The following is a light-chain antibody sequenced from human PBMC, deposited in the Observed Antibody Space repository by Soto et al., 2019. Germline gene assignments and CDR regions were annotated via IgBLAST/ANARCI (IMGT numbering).Light chain of an antibody. Sequence: DIQMTQSPSTLSASVGDRVTITCRASQSISSWLAWYQQKPGKAPKLLIYKASSLESGVPSRLSGSGSGTDFTLTISSLQPDDFAPYYCQQYNSYWTFGQGTKVEIK. CDR2: KAS. CDR3: QQYNSYWT. V-gene: IGKV1-5*03. CDR1: QSISSW. J-gene: IGKJ1*01.